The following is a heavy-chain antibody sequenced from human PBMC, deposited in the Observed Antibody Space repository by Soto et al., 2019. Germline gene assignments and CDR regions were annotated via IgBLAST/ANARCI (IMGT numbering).Heavy chain of an antibody. J-gene: IGHJ6*02. CDR1: GGTFSSYA. D-gene: IGHD1-7*01. CDR2: IIPIFGTA. Sequence: QVQLVQSGAEVKKPGSSVKVSCKASGGTFSSYAISWVRQAPGQGLEWMGGIIPIFGTANYAQKFQGRVTITADKSTSTAYMELSSLRSEDTAVYYCANSLTGTAGRVYYYGMDVWGQGTTVTVSS. CDR3: ANSLTGTAGRVYYYGMDV. V-gene: IGHV1-69*06.